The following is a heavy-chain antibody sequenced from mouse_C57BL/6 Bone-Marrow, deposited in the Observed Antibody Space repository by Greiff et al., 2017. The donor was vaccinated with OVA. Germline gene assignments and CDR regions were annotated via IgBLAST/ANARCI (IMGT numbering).Heavy chain of an antibody. Sequence: QVQLQQPGAELVKPGASVKVSCKASGYTFTSYWMHWVKQRPGQGLEWIGRIHPSDRDTNYNQKFKGKATLTVDKSSSTAYMQLSSLTSEDSAVYYCAIGLYYGSSYPDYWGQGTTLTVSS. CDR3: AIGLYYGSSYPDY. D-gene: IGHD1-1*01. CDR1: GYTFTSYW. CDR2: IHPSDRDT. J-gene: IGHJ2*01. V-gene: IGHV1-74*01.